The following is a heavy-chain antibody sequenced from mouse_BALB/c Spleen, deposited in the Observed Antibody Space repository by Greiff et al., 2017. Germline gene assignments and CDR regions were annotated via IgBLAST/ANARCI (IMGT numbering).Heavy chain of an antibody. V-gene: IGHV1-4*02. Sequence: QVQLQQSAAELARPGASVKMSCKASGYTFTSYTMHWVKQRPGQGLEWIGYINPSSGYTEYNQKFKDKTTLTADKSSSTAYMQLSSLTSEDSAVFSCERYKDSLYYFDYGGQGTTPTVSS. CDR1: GYTFTSYT. CDR3: ERYKDSLYYFDY. D-gene: IGHD1-3*01. J-gene: IGHJ2*01. CDR2: INPSSGYT.